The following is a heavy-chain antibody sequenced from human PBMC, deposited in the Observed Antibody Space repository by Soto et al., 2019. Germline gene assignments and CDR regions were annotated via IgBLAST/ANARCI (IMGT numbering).Heavy chain of an antibody. Sequence: QVQLVESGGGVVQPGRSLRLSCAASGFTFSSYGMHWVRQAPGKVLEWVAVISYDGSNKYYADSVKGRFTISRDNSKNTLYLQMNSLRAEDTAVYYWAKDLYGYSSSSVGASFDYWGQGTLVTVSS. J-gene: IGHJ4*02. CDR1: GFTFSSYG. CDR2: ISYDGSNK. CDR3: AKDLYGYSSSSVGASFDY. V-gene: IGHV3-30*18. D-gene: IGHD6-6*01.